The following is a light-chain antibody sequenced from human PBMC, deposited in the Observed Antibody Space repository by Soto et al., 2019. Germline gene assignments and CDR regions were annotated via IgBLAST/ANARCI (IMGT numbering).Light chain of an antibody. CDR2: DAS. Sequence: EILLTQSPGTLSLSPGERATLSCGGGQSVSGSYLACYQQKPCQAPRLRIYDASVRATRIPARLSGSGSARDFTLTISGLETEDFVTYYCQQRSRWYTITFGHGTRLEIK. V-gene: IGKV3D-20*02. CDR3: QQRSRWYTIT. J-gene: IGKJ5*01. CDR1: QSVSGSY.